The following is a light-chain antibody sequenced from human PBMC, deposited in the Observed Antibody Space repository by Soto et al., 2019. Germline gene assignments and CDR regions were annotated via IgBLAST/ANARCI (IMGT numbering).Light chain of an antibody. J-gene: IGLJ1*01. CDR1: HSDVGGFDY. CDR3: QSYDSSLSGFYV. Sequence: QSVLIQPASVSGSPGQSITISCTGTHSDVGGFDYVSWFQQYPGRAPKLLVFNNNNRPSGVPDRFSGSKSGTSASLAITGLQAEDEADYYCQSYDSSLSGFYVFGTGTKVTVL. V-gene: IGLV2-14*03. CDR2: NNN.